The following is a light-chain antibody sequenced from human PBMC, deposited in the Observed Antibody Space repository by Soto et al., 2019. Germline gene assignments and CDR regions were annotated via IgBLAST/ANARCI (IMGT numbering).Light chain of an antibody. V-gene: IGLV2-23*01. CDR2: EGS. Sequence: QSALTQPASVSGSPGQSITISCTGTSSDVGSYNLVSWYQQHPGKAPKLMIYEGSKRPSGVSNRFSGSKSGNTASLTISGLQAEDEADYYSCTYARSTAVFGPGTKVTV. J-gene: IGLJ1*01. CDR3: CTYARSTAV. CDR1: SSDVGSYNL.